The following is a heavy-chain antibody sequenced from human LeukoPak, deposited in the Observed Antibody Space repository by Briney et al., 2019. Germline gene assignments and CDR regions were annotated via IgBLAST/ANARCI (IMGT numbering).Heavy chain of an antibody. CDR1: GFTFSTYA. Sequence: GGSLRLSCAASGFTFSTYAMSWVRQAPGKGLEWVSAISGSGGSTYYADSVKGRFTISRDNSKNTLYLQMNSLRAEDTAVYYCAKWRGGAYYYGMDVWGQGTTVTVSS. CDR2: ISGSGGST. V-gene: IGHV3-23*01. CDR3: AKWRGGAYYYGMDV. J-gene: IGHJ6*02. D-gene: IGHD1-26*01.